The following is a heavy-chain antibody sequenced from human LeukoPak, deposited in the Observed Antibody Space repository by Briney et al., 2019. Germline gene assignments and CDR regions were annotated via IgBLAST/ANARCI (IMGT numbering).Heavy chain of an antibody. V-gene: IGHV1-69*13. D-gene: IGHD6-19*01. CDR1: GGTFSSYA. J-gene: IGHJ1*01. CDR3: ARDLGYSSGPEYFQH. CDR2: IIPIFGTA. Sequence: GASVKVSCKASGGTFSSYAISWVRQAPGQGLEWMGGIIPIFGTANYAQKFQGRVTITADESTSTAYMELSSLRSEDTAVYYCARDLGYSSGPEYFQHLGQGTLVNVSS.